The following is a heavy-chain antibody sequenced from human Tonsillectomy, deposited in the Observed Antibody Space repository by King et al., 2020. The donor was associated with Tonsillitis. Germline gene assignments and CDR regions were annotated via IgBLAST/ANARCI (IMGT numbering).Heavy chain of an antibody. J-gene: IGHJ5*02. D-gene: IGHD2-8*01. CDR1: GLPFRNYE. CDR2: ITSGGKDI. Sequence: VQLVESGGGLVKPGGSLRLSCVASGLPFRNYEMNWVRQAPGKGLEWVASITSGGKDIYYADSVKGRFTVSRDNANNSLYLQMNSLRAEDTAVYYCARYVRRRWFVPWGQGALVSVSS. V-gene: IGHV3-21*04. CDR3: ARYVRRRWFVP.